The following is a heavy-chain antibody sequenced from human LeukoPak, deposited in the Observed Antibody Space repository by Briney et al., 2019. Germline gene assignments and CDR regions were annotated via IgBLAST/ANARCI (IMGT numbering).Heavy chain of an antibody. J-gene: IGHJ6*03. D-gene: IGHD3-10*01. CDR2: IKTKSEGGTT. Sequence: GGSLRLSCTVYGFTFSNAGMNWVRQAPGKGLEWVGRIKTKSEGGTTDYAAPAKGRFTISRDDSKNALFLQMDSLKSDDTAMYYCTTEFKELGSFFYFYYMDVWGTGTTVTISS. V-gene: IGHV3-15*01. CDR3: TTEFKELGSFFYFYYMDV. CDR1: GFTFSNAG.